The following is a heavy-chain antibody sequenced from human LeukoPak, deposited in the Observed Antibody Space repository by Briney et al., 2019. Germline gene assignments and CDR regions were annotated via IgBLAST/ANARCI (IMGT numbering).Heavy chain of an antibody. D-gene: IGHD6-6*01. CDR3: ARVGEYSSSSGERWVDY. CDR1: GYTFTSYY. J-gene: IGHJ4*02. V-gene: IGHV1-46*01. Sequence: ASVNVSCKASGYTFTSYYMHWVRQAPGQGLEWMGIINPSGGSTSYAQKFQGRVTMTRDTSTSTVYMELSSLRSEDTAVYYCARVGEYSSSSGERWVDYWGQGTLVTVSS. CDR2: INPSGGST.